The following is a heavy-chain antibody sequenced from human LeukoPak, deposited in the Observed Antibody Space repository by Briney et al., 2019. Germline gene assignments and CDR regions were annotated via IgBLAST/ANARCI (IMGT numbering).Heavy chain of an antibody. Sequence: SETLSLTCTVSGGSISSGSYYWSWIRQPTGKGLEWIGRIYTSGSTNYNPSLKSRVTISLDTSKNQFSLKLSSVTAADTAVYYCASNWNDEGEYYFDYWGQGTLVTVSS. V-gene: IGHV4-61*02. CDR2: IYTSGST. CDR3: ASNWNDEGEYYFDY. J-gene: IGHJ4*02. D-gene: IGHD1-20*01. CDR1: GGSISSGSYY.